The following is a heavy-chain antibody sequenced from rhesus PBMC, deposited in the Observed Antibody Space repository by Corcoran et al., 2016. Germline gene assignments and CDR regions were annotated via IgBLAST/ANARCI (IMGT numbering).Heavy chain of an antibody. Sequence: QVQLQESGPGLVKPSETLSLTCAVSGASISSSYYYWSWIRKAPGKGLEWIGYLSYRGSPRSNPSLKSPVTNSRYTSKNPFSLKRSSVPAAYTAVYYCARGNTIFGLEFDYWGQGVLVTVSS. J-gene: IGHJ4*01. V-gene: IGHV4-122*02. CDR2: LSYRGSP. D-gene: IGHD3-3*01. CDR1: GASISSSYYY. CDR3: ARGNTIFGLEFDY.